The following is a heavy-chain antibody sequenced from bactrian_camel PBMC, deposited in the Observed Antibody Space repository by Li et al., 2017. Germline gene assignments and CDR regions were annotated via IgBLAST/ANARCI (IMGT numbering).Heavy chain of an antibody. D-gene: IGHD4*01. J-gene: IGHJ4*01. Sequence: HVQLVESGGGSVQAGGSLRLSCVVASYTYSDTCMGWFRQAPGKEREEVAIIYTYGGSTRYADFVEGQFTISQDNAKNTVYLQMNSLKPEDTAMYYCAAGKRPCVLSYVDYWGQGTQVTVS. CDR3: AAGKRPCVLSYVDY. CDR1: SYTYSDTC. CDR2: IYTYGGST. V-gene: IGHV3S54*01.